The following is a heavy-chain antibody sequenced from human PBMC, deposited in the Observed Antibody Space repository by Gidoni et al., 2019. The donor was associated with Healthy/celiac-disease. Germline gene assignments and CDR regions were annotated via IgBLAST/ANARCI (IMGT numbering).Heavy chain of an antibody. J-gene: IGHJ5*02. V-gene: IGHV3-30-3*01. CDR2: ISYDGSNK. Sequence: QVQLVESGGSVVQPGRSLRLSCAASGLRLSSHATHWVRQAPGKGLEWLAGISYDGSNKYYADSVKGRFTISRDNSKNTLYLQMISLRAEDTAVYYCARDDSGETGIDWNYGALDPWGQGTLVTVSS. D-gene: IGHD1-7*01. CDR3: ARDDSGETGIDWNYGALDP. CDR1: GLRLSSHA.